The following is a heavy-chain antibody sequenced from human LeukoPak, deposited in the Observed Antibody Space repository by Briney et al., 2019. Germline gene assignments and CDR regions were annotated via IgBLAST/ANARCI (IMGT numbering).Heavy chain of an antibody. CDR2: ISAYNGNT. Sequence: ASVKVSCKASGYTFTSYGIRWVRQAPGQGLEWMGWISAYNGNTNYAQKLQGRVTMTTDTSTSTAYMELRSLRSDDTAVYYCARVPRFLEDDDYYMDVRGKGTTVTVSS. CDR3: ARVPRFLEDDDYYMDV. CDR1: GYTFTSYG. V-gene: IGHV1-18*01. J-gene: IGHJ6*03. D-gene: IGHD3-3*01.